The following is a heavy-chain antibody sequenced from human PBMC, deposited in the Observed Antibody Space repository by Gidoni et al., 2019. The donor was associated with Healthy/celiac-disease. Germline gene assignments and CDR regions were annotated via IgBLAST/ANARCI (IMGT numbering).Heavy chain of an antibody. D-gene: IGHD3-22*01. J-gene: IGHJ4*02. Sequence: EVQLLESGGGLVQPGVSLRLSCAASGFTFRSYAMSWVRQAPGTGLEWVSAISGSGGSTYYADSVKGRFTSSRDNSKNTLYLQMNSLRAEDTAVYYCAKDRRNYYDSSAYSDYWGQGTLVTVSS. CDR2: ISGSGGST. CDR1: GFTFRSYA. CDR3: AKDRRNYYDSSAYSDY. V-gene: IGHV3-23*01.